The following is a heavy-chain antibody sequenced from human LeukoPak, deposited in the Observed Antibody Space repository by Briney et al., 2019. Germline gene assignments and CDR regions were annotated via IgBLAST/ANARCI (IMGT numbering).Heavy chain of an antibody. CDR3: ARGGPRGRRFDP. D-gene: IGHD1-26*01. CDR2: IYYSGST. CDR1: GGSISSYY. Sequence: SETLSLTCTVSGGSISSYYWSWIRQPPGKGLEWTGYIYYSGSTTYNPSLKSRVTISVDTSKNQFSLKLSSVSAADTAVYYCARGGPRGRRFDPWGQGTLVTVSS. J-gene: IGHJ5*02. V-gene: IGHV4-59*01.